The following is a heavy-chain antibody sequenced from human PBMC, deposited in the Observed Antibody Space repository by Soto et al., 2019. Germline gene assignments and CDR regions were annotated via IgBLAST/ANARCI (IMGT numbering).Heavy chain of an antibody. V-gene: IGHV3-30*18. CDR3: AKDSHYDILTGYFDY. J-gene: IGHJ4*02. D-gene: IGHD3-9*01. CDR1: GFTFSHYG. Sequence: GGSLRLSCAASGFTFSHYGMHWVRQAPGKGLEWVAVISYDGTNKYYTDSVKGRFTISRDNSKNTLYLQMNSLRAEDTAVYYCAKDSHYDILTGYFDYWGQGTLVTVSS. CDR2: ISYDGTNK.